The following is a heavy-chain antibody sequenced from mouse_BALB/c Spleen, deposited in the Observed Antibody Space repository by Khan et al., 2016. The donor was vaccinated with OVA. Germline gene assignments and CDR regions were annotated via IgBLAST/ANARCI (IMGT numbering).Heavy chain of an antibody. J-gene: IGHJ3*01. CDR1: GYSFTSYY. V-gene: IGHV1S135*01. CDR2: IDPFNGGT. Sequence: VQLQQPGPELMKPGASVNISCKASGYSFTSYYIHWVRQSHGKSLEWIGYIDPFNGGTDYNQNLKGKATLTVDKSSSTAYMHLSSLTSEDSAVYYCARGAFGYWGQGTLVTVSA. CDR3: ARGAFGY.